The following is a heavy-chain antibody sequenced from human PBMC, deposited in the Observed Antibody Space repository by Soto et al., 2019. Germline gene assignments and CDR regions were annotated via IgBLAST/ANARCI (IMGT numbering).Heavy chain of an antibody. J-gene: IGHJ4*02. Sequence: PGESLKISCAASGFTFSSYWMHWVRQVPGKGLVWVSRIKSDASTIMYADSVKGRFTISRDNSKNTLYLQMNSLRAEDTAVYYCAKEGKQYRSGSPFDYWGQGTLVTVSS. CDR2: IKSDASTI. CDR1: GFTFSSYW. CDR3: AKEGKQYRSGSPFDY. V-gene: IGHV3-74*03. D-gene: IGHD1-26*01.